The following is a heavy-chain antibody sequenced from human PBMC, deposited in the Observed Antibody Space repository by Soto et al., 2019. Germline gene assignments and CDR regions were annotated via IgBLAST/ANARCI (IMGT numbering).Heavy chain of an antibody. CDR1: GFTFSSYA. CDR2: ISYDGSSK. Sequence: QVQLVESGGGVVQPGRSLRLSCAASGFTFSSYAMHWVRQAPGKGLEWVAIISYDGSSKYYADSVKGRFTISRDNSKNTLYLQMNSLRAEDTAVYYCARDTSPYSSGWHNRHFDYWGQGPLVTVSS. D-gene: IGHD6-19*01. V-gene: IGHV3-30-3*01. CDR3: ARDTSPYSSGWHNRHFDY. J-gene: IGHJ4*02.